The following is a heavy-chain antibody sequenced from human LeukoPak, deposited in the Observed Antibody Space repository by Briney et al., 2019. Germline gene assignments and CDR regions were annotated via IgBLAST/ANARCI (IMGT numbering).Heavy chain of an antibody. CDR1: GYTFTSYA. CDR3: ARGKEENLLWFGELSRWGNRGGDWFDP. J-gene: IGHJ5*02. V-gene: IGHV1-3*01. D-gene: IGHD3-10*01. Sequence: ASVKVSCKASGYTFTSYAMHWVRQAPGQRLEWMGWINAGNGNTKYSQKFQGRVTITRDTSASTAYMELSRLRSEDTAVYYCARGKEENLLWFGELSRWGNRGGDWFDPWGQGTLVTVSS. CDR2: INAGNGNT.